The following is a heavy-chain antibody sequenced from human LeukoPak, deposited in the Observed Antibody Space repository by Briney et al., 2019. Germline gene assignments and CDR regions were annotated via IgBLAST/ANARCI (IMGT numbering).Heavy chain of an antibody. J-gene: IGHJ2*01. Sequence: SETLSLTCTVSGGSISSYYWSWIRQPPGGGLEWIGYIYYTGSTNYNPSLKSRVTISVDTSKSQFSLKLTSVTAADTAVYYCARDRGLWYFDLWGRGTLVTVSS. CDR1: GGSISSYY. V-gene: IGHV4-59*01. CDR3: ARDRGLWYFDL. CDR2: IYYTGST.